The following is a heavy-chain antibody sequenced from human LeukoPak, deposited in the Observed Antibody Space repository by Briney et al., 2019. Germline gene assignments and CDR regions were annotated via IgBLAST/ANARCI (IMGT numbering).Heavy chain of an antibody. Sequence: SETLSLTCTVSGGSISSSISYWGWIRQPPGKGLEWIGSIYYRGTTYYNPSLKSRVTISVDTSKNQFSLNLNSVTAADTAIYYCATHVSNVAPATLNYGDNWFDPWGQGTLVIVSS. J-gene: IGHJ5*02. D-gene: IGHD2-2*01. V-gene: IGHV4-39*01. CDR1: GGSISSSISY. CDR2: IYYRGTT. CDR3: ATHVSNVAPATLNYGDNWFDP.